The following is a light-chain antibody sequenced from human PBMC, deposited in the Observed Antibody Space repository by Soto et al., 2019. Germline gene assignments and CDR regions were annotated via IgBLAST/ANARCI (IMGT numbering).Light chain of an antibody. CDR1: QSVIRN. Sequence: EMVLTNFPATLSWSPGKRAPFSSGASQSVIRNLAWYQQNPGQPPRLLIYGASTRATGVPARFTGSESGSEFTLTISGLQSEDFAVYYCQQGHNWPLTFGQGTRLEI. V-gene: IGKV3-15*01. CDR3: QQGHNWPLT. J-gene: IGKJ2*01. CDR2: GAS.